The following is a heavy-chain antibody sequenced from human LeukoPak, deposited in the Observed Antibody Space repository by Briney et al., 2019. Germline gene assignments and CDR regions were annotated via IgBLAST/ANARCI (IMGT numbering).Heavy chain of an antibody. Sequence: PSETLSLTCTVSGGSISSYYWSWVRQPAGKGLEWIGRIYTSGSTYYNPSLKSRVIISVDTSKNQFSLKLSSVTAADTAVYYCARDLRLLWFDRWGQGTLVTVSS. J-gene: IGHJ5*02. D-gene: IGHD2/OR15-2a*01. V-gene: IGHV4-4*07. CDR2: IYTSGST. CDR1: GGSISSYY. CDR3: ARDLRLLWFDR.